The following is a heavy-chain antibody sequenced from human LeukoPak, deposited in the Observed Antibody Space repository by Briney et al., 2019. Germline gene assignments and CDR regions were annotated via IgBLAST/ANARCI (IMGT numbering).Heavy chain of an antibody. D-gene: IGHD6-13*01. Sequence: SQTLSLTCTVSGGSISSGSYYWSWIRQPPGKGLEWIGEINHSGSTNYNPSLKSRITISVDTSKNQFSLKLSSVTAADTAVYYCARLLYSSSWYRAFDIWGQGTMVTVSS. CDR2: INHSGST. V-gene: IGHV4-30-2*01. CDR1: GGSISSGSYY. CDR3: ARLLYSSSWYRAFDI. J-gene: IGHJ3*02.